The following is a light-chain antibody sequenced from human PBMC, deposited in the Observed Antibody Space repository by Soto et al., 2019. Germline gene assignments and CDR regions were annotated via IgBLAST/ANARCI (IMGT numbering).Light chain of an antibody. V-gene: IGKV3-20*01. CDR3: QQYATSPPT. CDR1: QSVSSSY. Sequence: ENVLTQSPGTLSLSPGERATLSCRASQSVSSSYLAWYQHKPGQAPRFLIYGASTRATGIPDRFSSSGSGTDFTLTISRLEHEDFAVYYCQQYATSPPTFGQGTKVEIK. J-gene: IGKJ1*01. CDR2: GAS.